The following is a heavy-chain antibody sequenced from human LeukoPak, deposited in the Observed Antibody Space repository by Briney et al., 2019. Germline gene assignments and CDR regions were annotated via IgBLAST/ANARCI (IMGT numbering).Heavy chain of an antibody. J-gene: IGHJ2*01. V-gene: IGHV1-69*05. CDR1: GYTFIGYY. CDR3: ARQAPNMWLSPFWYFDL. Sequence: SVTVSCKASGYTFIGYYMHWVRQAPGQGLEWVGGIIPLFGSTTYAQRFQGRVTISTDESTSTAYMELSSLRSEDTAVYYCARQAPNMWLSPFWYFDLWGRGTLVTISS. CDR2: IIPLFGST. D-gene: IGHD3-22*01.